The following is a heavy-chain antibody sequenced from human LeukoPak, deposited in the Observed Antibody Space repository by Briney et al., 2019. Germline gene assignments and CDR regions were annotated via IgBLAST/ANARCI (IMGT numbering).Heavy chain of an antibody. CDR2: IYTSGST. V-gene: IGHV4-61*02. CDR1: GGSISSGSYY. D-gene: IGHD3-9*01. CDR3: ARATGYYNVY. Sequence: PSETLSLTCTVSGGSISSGSYYWSWIRQPAGKGLEWIGRIYTSGSTNYNPSLKGRVTISVDTSKNQFSLKLSSVTAADTAVYYCARATGYYNVYWGQGTLVTVSS. J-gene: IGHJ4*02.